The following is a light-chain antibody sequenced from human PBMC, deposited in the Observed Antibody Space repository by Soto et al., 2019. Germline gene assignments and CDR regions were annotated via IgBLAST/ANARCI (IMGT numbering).Light chain of an antibody. V-gene: IGKV4-1*01. CDR2: WAS. CDR3: QLSHRLPYP. J-gene: IGKJ2*01. CDR1: QTVLSISNNKKY. Sequence: DIVMTQSPDSLAVSLGERATIVCKSSQTVLSISNNKKYLAWYQQKPGQPPRLLIYWASTRESGVPDRISGIGSVIDFTITISSPQAEDVAVYYCQLSHRLPYPFGQGTKVEI.